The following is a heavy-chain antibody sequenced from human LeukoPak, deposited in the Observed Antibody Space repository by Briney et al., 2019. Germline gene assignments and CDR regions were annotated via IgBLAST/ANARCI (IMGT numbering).Heavy chain of an antibody. J-gene: IGHJ5*02. D-gene: IGHD5-12*01. CDR1: GFTFSDYY. V-gene: IGHV3-11*01. CDR3: ARDKGYSGYDCWFDP. Sequence: PGGSVRLSCAASGFTFSDYYMSWIRQAPGKGLEWVSYISSSGSTIYYADSVKGRFTISRDNARNSLYLQMNSLRAEDTAVYYCARDKGYSGYDCWFDPWGQGTLVTVSS. CDR2: ISSSGSTI.